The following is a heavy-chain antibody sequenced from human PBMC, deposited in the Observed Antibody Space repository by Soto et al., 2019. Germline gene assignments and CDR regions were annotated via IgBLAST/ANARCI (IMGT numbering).Heavy chain of an antibody. Sequence: PGGSLRLSCAASGFTFSDYYMSWIRQAPGKGLEWVSYISSSSSYTNYADSVKGRFTISRDNAKNSLYLQTNSLRAEDTAVYYCARESYYDSSPWFWGQGTMVTVSS. J-gene: IGHJ3*01. D-gene: IGHD3-22*01. V-gene: IGHV3-11*06. CDR3: ARESYYDSSPWF. CDR1: GFTFSDYY. CDR2: ISSSSSYT.